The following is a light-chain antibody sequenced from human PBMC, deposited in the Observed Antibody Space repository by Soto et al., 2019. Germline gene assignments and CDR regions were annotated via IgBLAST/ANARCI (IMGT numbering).Light chain of an antibody. Sequence: EIVLTQSPGTLSLSPGERATLSCRASQSVSSNYLAWYQQKPGQAPRLLIYGVSSRATGIPDRFSGSGSGTDFTLTISRLEPEDFAVYYCQQVGTSFQTFGQGTKVEIK. J-gene: IGKJ1*01. CDR1: QSVSSNY. CDR2: GVS. CDR3: QQVGTSFQT. V-gene: IGKV3-20*01.